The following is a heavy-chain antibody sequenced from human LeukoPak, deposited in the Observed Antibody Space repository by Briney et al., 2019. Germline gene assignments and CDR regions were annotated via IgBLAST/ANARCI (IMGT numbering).Heavy chain of an antibody. CDR2: LYSGGST. V-gene: IGHV3-53*01. D-gene: IGHD6-13*01. J-gene: IGHJ4*02. CDR1: GFTVSSNY. Sequence: GGSLRLSCAASGFTVSSNYMSWVPQAPGKGLEGVSVLYSGGSTYYPDFVKGRFTISRDNSKNTLYLQMHSLRAEDTAVYYCARSLSGLYSSSWYYFDFWGQGTLVTVSS. CDR3: ARSLSGLYSSSWYYFDF.